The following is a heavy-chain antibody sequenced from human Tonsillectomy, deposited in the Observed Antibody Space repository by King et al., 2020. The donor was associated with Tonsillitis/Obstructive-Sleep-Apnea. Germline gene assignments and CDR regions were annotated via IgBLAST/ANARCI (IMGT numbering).Heavy chain of an antibody. CDR3: ARDLRGVENNYYGSGSPDY. CDR1: GLTFDNYG. Sequence: VQLVESGGAVVRPGGSLRLSCAGSGLTFDNYGMSWVRQAPGKGLEWVSDINWNGGSTGYADSVKGRLTISRDNAKNSLYLQMNSLRAEDTALYYCARDLRGVENNYYGSGSPDYWGQGTLVTVSS. CDR2: INWNGGST. D-gene: IGHD3-10*01. J-gene: IGHJ4*02. V-gene: IGHV3-20*04.